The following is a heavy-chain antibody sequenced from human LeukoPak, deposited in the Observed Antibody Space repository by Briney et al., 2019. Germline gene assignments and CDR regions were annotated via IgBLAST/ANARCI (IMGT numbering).Heavy chain of an antibody. Sequence: SETLSLTCAVYGGSFSGCYWSWIRQPPGKGLEWIGEINHSGSTNYNPSLKSRVTISVDTSKNQFSLKLSSVTAADTAVYYCARAQPSYCSGGSCYVYYYYYMDVWGKGTTVTVSS. CDR2: INHSGST. V-gene: IGHV4-34*01. CDR1: GGSFSGCY. J-gene: IGHJ6*03. D-gene: IGHD2-15*01. CDR3: ARAQPSYCSGGSCYVYYYYYMDV.